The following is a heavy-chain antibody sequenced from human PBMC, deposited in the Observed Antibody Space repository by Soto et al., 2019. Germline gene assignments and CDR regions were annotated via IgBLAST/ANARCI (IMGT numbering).Heavy chain of an antibody. Sequence: GESLKISCAASGFTFSGSGMHWVRQAPGKGLEWVGHIRTKANSYATAYAASVKGRFTISRDDSNNTANLQMNSLKTEDTAVYYCTTYGGYDSYYFDNWGQGTLVTVSS. J-gene: IGHJ4*02. D-gene: IGHD5-12*01. CDR2: IRTKANSYAT. V-gene: IGHV3-73*01. CDR3: TTYGGYDSYYFDN. CDR1: GFTFSGSG.